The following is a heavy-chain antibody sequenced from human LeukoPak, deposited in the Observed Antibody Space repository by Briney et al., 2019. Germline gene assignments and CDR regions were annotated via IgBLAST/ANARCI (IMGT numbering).Heavy chain of an antibody. CDR2: KYYSGST. CDR1: GGSISGYY. V-gene: IGHV4-59*01. Sequence: SENLSLTCTVSGGSISGYYWTWIRQPPGKGLEWIGFKYYSGSTNYNSSLKSRVTISVDTSKNHFSLKLSSVTATDTAIYYCARGNWPPAFDIWGQGTLVTVSS. J-gene: IGHJ3*02. D-gene: IGHD1-1*01. CDR3: ARGNWPPAFDI.